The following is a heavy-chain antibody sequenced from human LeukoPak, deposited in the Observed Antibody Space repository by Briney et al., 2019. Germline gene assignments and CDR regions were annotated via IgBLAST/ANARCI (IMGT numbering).Heavy chain of an antibody. CDR3: ARGYGSGFAY. CDR2: INQSGST. Sequence: TASETLSLTCAVYGGSFSGYYWSWIRQSPGKGLEWIGEINQSGSTNHNPFLKSRVTISVDTSKNQFSLKVSSVTSADTAVYYCARGYGSGFAYWGQGTLVTVSS. J-gene: IGHJ4*02. CDR1: GGSFSGYY. D-gene: IGHD3-10*01. V-gene: IGHV4-34*01.